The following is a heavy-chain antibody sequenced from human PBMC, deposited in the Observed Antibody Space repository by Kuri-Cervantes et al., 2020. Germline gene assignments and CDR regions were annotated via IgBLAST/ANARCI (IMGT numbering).Heavy chain of an antibody. V-gene: IGHV3-23*01. CDR2: ISGSGGTT. J-gene: IGHJ6*02. Sequence: GESLKISCAASRFTFSSYAMSWVRQAPGKGLEWVSSISGSGGTTYYADSVKGRFTISRDNSKNTLYLQMNSLRAEDTAVYYCARDLEDYYYGMDVWGQGTTVTVSS. D-gene: IGHD1-1*01. CDR3: ARDLEDYYYGMDV. CDR1: RFTFSSYA.